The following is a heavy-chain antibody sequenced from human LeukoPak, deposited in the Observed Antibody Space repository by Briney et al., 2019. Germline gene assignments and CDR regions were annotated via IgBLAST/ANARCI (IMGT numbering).Heavy chain of an antibody. CDR2: ISGSGGST. D-gene: IGHD6-13*01. V-gene: IGHV3-23*01. Sequence: PGGSLRLSCAASGFTFSSYAMSWVRQAPGKGLEWVSAISGSGGSTYYADSVKGRFTISRDNSKNTLYLQMNSLRAEDTAVYYCAKRVGYSSSWYENYYYMDVWGKGTTVTVSS. J-gene: IGHJ6*03. CDR3: AKRVGYSSSWYENYYYMDV. CDR1: GFTFSSYA.